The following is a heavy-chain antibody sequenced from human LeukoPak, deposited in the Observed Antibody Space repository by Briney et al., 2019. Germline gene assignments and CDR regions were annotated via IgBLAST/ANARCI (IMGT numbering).Heavy chain of an antibody. CDR2: VYYSGTT. CDR1: GGSISLSYYY. CDR3: ARGTLYSGWSYYFDY. J-gene: IGHJ4*02. D-gene: IGHD6-19*01. V-gene: IGHV4-39*07. Sequence: SETLSLTCSVSGGSISLSYYYWGWIRQPPGKALEWIGSVYYSGTTSYNPSLKSRVTISVDMSKNHFSLRLSSVTAADTAMYYCARGTLYSGWSYYFDYWGLGSQVTVSS.